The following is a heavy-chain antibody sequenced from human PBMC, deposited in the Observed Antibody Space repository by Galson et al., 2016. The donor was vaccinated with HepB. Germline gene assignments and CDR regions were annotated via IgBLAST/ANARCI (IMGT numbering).Heavy chain of an antibody. J-gene: IGHJ4*02. CDR2: MNPDGSEK. CDR3: ARIVPDPLNSWYQLFWD. Sequence: SLRLSCAASGFSVSTYWMYWVRQTPGKGLEWVANMNPDGSEKYYVDSLKGRFTMSRDNAKNSVYLQMNSLRAEDSAVYHCARIVPDPLNSWYQLFWDWGQGTLVTVSS. V-gene: IGHV3-7*03. CDR1: GFSVSTYW. D-gene: IGHD1-14*01.